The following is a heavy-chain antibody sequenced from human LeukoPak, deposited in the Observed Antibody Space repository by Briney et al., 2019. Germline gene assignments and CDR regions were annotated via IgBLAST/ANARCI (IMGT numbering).Heavy chain of an antibody. CDR3: ARGPRLVDAFDI. CDR2: ISYDGSNK. D-gene: IGHD6-19*01. Sequence: PGGSLRLSCAASGFTFSSYAMHWVRQAPGKGLEWVAVISYDGSNKYYADSVKGRFTISRDNSKNTLYLQVNSLRAEDTAVYYCARGPRLVDAFDIWGQGTMVTVSS. V-gene: IGHV3-30-3*01. CDR1: GFTFSSYA. J-gene: IGHJ3*02.